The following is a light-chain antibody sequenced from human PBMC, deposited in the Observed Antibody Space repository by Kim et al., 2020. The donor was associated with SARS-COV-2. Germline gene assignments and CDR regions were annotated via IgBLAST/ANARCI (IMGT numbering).Light chain of an antibody. CDR3: MQALQTQLT. V-gene: IGKV2-28*01. Sequence: PASISCRSSQSLLHSNGYNYLDWYLQKPGQSPQLLIYLGSNRASGVPDRFSDSGSGTDFTLKISRVEAEDVGVYYCMQALQTQLTFGGGTKVDIK. J-gene: IGKJ4*01. CDR2: LGS. CDR1: QSLLHSNGYNY.